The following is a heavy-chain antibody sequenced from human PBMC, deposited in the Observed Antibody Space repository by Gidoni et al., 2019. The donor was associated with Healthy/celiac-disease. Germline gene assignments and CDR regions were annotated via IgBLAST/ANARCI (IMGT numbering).Heavy chain of an antibody. CDR2: FDPEDGET. D-gene: IGHD2-2*02. V-gene: IGHV1-24*01. J-gene: IGHJ6*02. Sequence: SVKVSCKVSGYTLTELSMHWVRQAPGKGLEWMGGFDPEDGETIYAQKFQGRVTMTEDTSTDTAYMELSSLRSEDTAVYYCATGYCSSTSCYKEYYYYGMDVWGQGTTVTVSS. CDR1: GYTLTELS. CDR3: ATGYCSSTSCYKEYYYYGMDV.